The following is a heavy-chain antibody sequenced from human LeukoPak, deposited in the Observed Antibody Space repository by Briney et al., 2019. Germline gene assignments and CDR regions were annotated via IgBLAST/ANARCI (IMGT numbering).Heavy chain of an antibody. V-gene: IGHV1-2*02. Sequence: ASVTVSCKASGYTFTGYYMHWVRQAPGQGLEWMGWINPNSGGTNYAQKFQGRVTMTRDTSISTAYMELSRLRSDDTAVYSCARPGTLGYSGNYYYFDYWGQGTLVTVSS. CDR3: ARPGTLGYSGNYYYFDY. J-gene: IGHJ4*02. D-gene: IGHD1-26*01. CDR2: INPNSGGT. CDR1: GYTFTGYY.